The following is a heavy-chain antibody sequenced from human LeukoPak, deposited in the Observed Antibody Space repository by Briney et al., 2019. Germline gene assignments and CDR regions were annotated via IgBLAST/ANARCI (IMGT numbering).Heavy chain of an antibody. CDR3: AKDLAYYYGLGSSTNAFDI. D-gene: IGHD3-10*01. CDR1: GFTFSIYA. J-gene: IGHJ3*02. CDR2: ISGSGDYT. Sequence: PGGSLRLSCAASGFTFSIYAMSWVRQAPGKGLEWVSGISGSGDYTYYADSLKGRFTISRDNSKNTLYLQMNSLRAEDTALYYCAKDLAYYYGLGSSTNAFDIWGQGTMVTVSS. V-gene: IGHV3-23*01.